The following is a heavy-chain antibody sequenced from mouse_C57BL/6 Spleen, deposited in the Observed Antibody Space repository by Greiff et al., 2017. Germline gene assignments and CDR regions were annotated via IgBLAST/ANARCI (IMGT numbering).Heavy chain of an antibody. CDR1: GYTFTGYW. CDR2: IFPGSGST. V-gene: IGHV1-9*01. Sequence: QVQLQQPGAELMKPGASVKFSCKATGYTFTGYWIEWVKQRPGHGLEWIGEIFPGSGSTNYNEKFKGKATVTADTSSNTAYMQLSSLTTADSAIYCCAGRIFLVAMDYWGQGTSVTVSS. J-gene: IGHJ4*01. D-gene: IGHD2-10*02. CDR3: AGRIFLVAMDY.